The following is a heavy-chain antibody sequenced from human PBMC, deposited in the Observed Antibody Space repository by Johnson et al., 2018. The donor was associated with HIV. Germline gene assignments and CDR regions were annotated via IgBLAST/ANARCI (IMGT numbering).Heavy chain of an antibody. CDR2: ISYDGSNK. J-gene: IGHJ3*02. CDR3: VYAGPTFHDALDI. CDR1: GFTFSSYA. D-gene: IGHD2-8*01. V-gene: IGHV3-30*04. Sequence: QVQLVESGGGVVQPGRSLRLSCAASGFTFSSYAMHWVRQAPGKGLEWVAVISYDGSNKYYADSVKGRFTISRDNSKNTLYLQMNSLRAEDTAVYYCVYAGPTFHDALDIWGQGTMVTVSS.